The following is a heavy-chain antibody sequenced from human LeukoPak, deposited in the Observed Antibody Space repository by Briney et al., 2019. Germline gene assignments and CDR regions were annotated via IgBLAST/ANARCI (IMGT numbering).Heavy chain of an antibody. CDR1: GFTFSSYS. J-gene: IGHJ3*02. CDR3: ARQTGISIDI. CDR2: ISSSSSYI. Sequence: PGGSLRLSCAASGFTFSSYSMNWVRQAPQQGLEWVSSISSSSSYIYYADSVKGRFTISRDNAKNSLFLQMNILRAADTAVYYCARQTGISIDIWGQGTMVTVSS. V-gene: IGHV3-21*01. D-gene: IGHD2/OR15-2a*01.